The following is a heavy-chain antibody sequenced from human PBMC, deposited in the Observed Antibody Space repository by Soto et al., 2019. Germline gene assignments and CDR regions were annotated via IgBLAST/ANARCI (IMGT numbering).Heavy chain of an antibody. CDR1: GYTFTGYY. J-gene: IGHJ4*02. D-gene: IGHD3-10*01. V-gene: IGHV1-2*02. CDR3: ARDARGDEAPMDY. CDR2: INPNSGGT. Sequence: QVQLVQSGAEVKKPGASVKVSCKASGYTFTGYYMHWVRQAPGQGLEWMGWINPNSGGTNYAQKCQGGVTMTRDTSISTAYMELSRLRSDDTAVYYCARDARGDEAPMDYWGQGTLVTVSS.